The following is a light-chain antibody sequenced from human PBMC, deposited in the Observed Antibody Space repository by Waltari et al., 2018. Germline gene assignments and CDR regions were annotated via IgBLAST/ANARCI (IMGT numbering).Light chain of an antibody. CDR2: AAS. V-gene: IGKV1-39*01. J-gene: IGKJ2*01. CDR3: QQSYTTPPMYT. Sequence: DIQMTQSPSSLSASVGDRVTITCRASQNIDSDLNWYQQKPAKAPRLLIYAASCLQRGVPSRFSGSGSGTDFTLTVSSLQPEDFAIYYCQQSYTTPPMYTFGQGTKLEIK. CDR1: QNIDSD.